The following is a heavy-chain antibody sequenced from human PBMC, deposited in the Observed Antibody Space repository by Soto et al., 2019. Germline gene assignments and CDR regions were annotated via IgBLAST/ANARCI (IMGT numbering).Heavy chain of an antibody. CDR2: IYHSGST. D-gene: IGHD6-6*01. Sequence: QVQLQESGPGLIKPSQTLSLSSTVSGGSISSGDYYWSWIRQPPGKGLEWIGYIYHSGSTYYNPSLKSRVTISVNTSKNQFSLKLSSVTAADTAVYYCARERPDGARLDPWGQGTLVTVSS. J-gene: IGHJ5*02. V-gene: IGHV4-30-4*01. CDR1: GGSISSGDYY. CDR3: ARERPDGARLDP.